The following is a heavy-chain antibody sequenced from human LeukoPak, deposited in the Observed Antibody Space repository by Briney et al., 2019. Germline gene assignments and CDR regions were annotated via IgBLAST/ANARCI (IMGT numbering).Heavy chain of an antibody. J-gene: IGHJ4*02. D-gene: IGHD6-6*01. Sequence: WXAXGRQMPGKXXEWMGGVYPGDSDTTYSPSFQGQVTISADKSINTAYLQWSSLKASDTAMYYCAKGPSLFDSWGQGTLVTVSS. V-gene: IGHV5-51*01. CDR1: W. CDR3: AKGPSLFDS. CDR2: VYPGDSDT.